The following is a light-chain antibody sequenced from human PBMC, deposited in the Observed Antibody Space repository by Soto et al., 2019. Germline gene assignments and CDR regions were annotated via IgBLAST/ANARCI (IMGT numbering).Light chain of an antibody. J-gene: IGKJ1*01. CDR2: KAS. CDR1: QSIGDW. CDR3: QQYNGNSET. V-gene: IGKV1-5*03. Sequence: DIQMTQSPSTLSASVGDRVTITCRASQSIGDWLAWHQQRPGKAPKFLIYKASSLQSGVPSRFSGSGSGTECTLTISSRQPDDFAPDYCQQYNGNSETFGQGTKVEIK.